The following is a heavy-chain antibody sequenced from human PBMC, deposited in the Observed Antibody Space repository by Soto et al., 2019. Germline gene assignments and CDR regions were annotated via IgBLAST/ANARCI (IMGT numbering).Heavy chain of an antibody. V-gene: IGHV1-69*08. J-gene: IGHJ4*02. D-gene: IGHD5-12*01. CDR2: IIPMFGST. Sequence: ASVKVSCKASGGTFSHSTVAWVRQAPGHRPEWMGMIIPMFGSTNSAQKFRDRVTFSADTYTNTAYMELSSLRSEDTAVYYCATPSGLLGQYSALPDNWGQGTLVTVSS. CDR3: ATPSGLLGQYSALPDN. CDR1: GGTFSHST.